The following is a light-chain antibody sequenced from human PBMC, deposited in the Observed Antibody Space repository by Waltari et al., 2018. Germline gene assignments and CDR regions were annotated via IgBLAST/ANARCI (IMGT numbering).Light chain of an antibody. CDR1: QSISRF. J-gene: IGKJ1*01. Sequence: DIFLTQSTGTLSLSPGEGATLSCRASQSISRFLAWYQQKPGQAPRLLIYDASTRDTGIPDRFSGSGSGTDFSLTISRLEPEDFAVYYCQKYGTLPATFGQGTKVEIK. CDR3: QKYGTLPAT. CDR2: DAS. V-gene: IGKV3-20*01.